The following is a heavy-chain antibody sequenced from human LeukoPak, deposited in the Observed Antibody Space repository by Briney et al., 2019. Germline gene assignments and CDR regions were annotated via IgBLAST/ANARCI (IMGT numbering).Heavy chain of an antibody. CDR3: ARGLAARRGPYYGMDV. D-gene: IGHD6-6*01. Sequence: GGSLRLSCVASGFTASILYFHWVRQTPGKGLEWVSVIYTGGATYYADSVKGRFTISRENAKNSLYLQMNSLRAGDTAVYYCARGLAARRGPYYGMDVWGQGTTVTVSS. J-gene: IGHJ6*02. V-gene: IGHV3-66*01. CDR1: GFTASILY. CDR2: IYTGGAT.